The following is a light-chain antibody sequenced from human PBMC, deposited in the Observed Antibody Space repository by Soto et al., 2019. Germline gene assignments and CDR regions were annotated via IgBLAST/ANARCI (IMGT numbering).Light chain of an antibody. V-gene: IGKV1-39*01. Sequence: DIQMTQSPSSLSASVGDRVTITCQASQDISNHLMWYQQKPGKAPKVLIYKASRLQSGVPSRFSGSGSGTDFTLTISSLQPEDFATYYCQQSYSTPMYTFGQGTKVDIK. J-gene: IGKJ2*01. CDR1: QDISNH. CDR3: QQSYSTPMYT. CDR2: KAS.